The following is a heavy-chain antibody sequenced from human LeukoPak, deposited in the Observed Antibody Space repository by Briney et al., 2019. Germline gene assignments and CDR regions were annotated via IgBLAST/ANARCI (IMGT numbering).Heavy chain of an antibody. Sequence: GGSLRLSCAASGFIFDTYAMTWVRQAPGKGLEWVAEISGSGVRTNYADSVKGRFTISRDNAKNSLYLQMNSLRAEDTAVYYCARVYSGLLWFGESFDYWGQGTLVTVSS. CDR3: ARVYSGLLWFGESFDY. D-gene: IGHD3-10*01. CDR1: GFIFDTYA. CDR2: ISGSGVRT. V-gene: IGHV3-23*01. J-gene: IGHJ4*02.